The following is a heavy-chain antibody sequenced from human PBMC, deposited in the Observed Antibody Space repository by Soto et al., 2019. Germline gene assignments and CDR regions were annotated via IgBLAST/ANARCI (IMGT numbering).Heavy chain of an antibody. J-gene: IGHJ6*03. CDR2: INSDGSST. D-gene: IGHD4-17*01. Sequence: GGSLRLSCAASGFTFSSYWMHWVRQAPGKGLVWVSRINSDGSSTSYADSVKGRFTISRDNAKNTLYLQMNSLRAEDTAVYYCARIGRWGGYYYMDVWGKGTTVTVSS. CDR1: GFTFSSYW. CDR3: ARIGRWGGYYYMDV. V-gene: IGHV3-74*01.